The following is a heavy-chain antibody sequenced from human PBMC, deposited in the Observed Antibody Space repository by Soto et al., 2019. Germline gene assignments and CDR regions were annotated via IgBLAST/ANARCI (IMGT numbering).Heavy chain of an antibody. Sequence: PGESLKISCNGSGYSFTIYCIGLVRQMPGKGLEWMGIIYPGDSDTRYSPSFQGQVTISADKSISTAYLQWSSLKASDTAMYYCARHISEWQQLGGRFDPWGQGTLVTVSS. V-gene: IGHV5-51*01. CDR1: GYSFTIYC. D-gene: IGHD6-13*01. CDR3: ARHISEWQQLGGRFDP. CDR2: IYPGDSDT. J-gene: IGHJ5*02.